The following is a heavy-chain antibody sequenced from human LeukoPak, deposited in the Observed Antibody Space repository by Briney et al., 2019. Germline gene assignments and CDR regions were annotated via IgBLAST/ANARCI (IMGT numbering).Heavy chain of an antibody. D-gene: IGHD3-10*01. J-gene: IGHJ4*02. V-gene: IGHV4-61*02. CDR2: IYISGST. Sequence: SETLSLTCTVSGGSLSSGGYYWSWIRQPPGKGLEWIGRIYISGSTNYNPSLKSRVTISLDTSKNQFSLKLTSVTAADTAVYYCARSSGQVPDYWGQGTLVTVSS. CDR3: ARSSGQVPDY. CDR1: GGSLSSGGYY.